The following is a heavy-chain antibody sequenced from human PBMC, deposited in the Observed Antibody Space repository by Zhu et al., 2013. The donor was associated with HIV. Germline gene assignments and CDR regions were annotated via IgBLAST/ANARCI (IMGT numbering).Heavy chain of an antibody. J-gene: IGHJ4*02. CDR3: AREPANRYGGNSLFDY. D-gene: IGHD4-17*01. Sequence: QVQLVQSGAEVKKPGSSVKVSCKASGGTFSNYTITWVRQAPGQGPEWMGGIIPIFGSANYAQKFQGRVTITADESTSTVYMELSSLRSEDTAVYYCAREPANRYGGNSLFDYWGQGSLVTVSS. CDR1: GGTFSNYT. CDR2: IIPIFGSA. V-gene: IGHV1-69*01.